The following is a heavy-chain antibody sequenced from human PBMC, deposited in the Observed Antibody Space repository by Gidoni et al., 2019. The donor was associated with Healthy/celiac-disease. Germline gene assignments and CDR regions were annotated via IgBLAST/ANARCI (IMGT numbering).Heavy chain of an antibody. CDR3: ARARGFWSGYTSRPYYFDY. V-gene: IGHV4-34*01. J-gene: IGHJ4*02. Sequence: QVQLQQWGAGLLKPSETLSLTCAVYGGSFSGYYWSWIRQPPGKGLEWIGEINHSGSTNYNPSLKSRVTISVDTSKNQFSLKLSSVTAADTAVYYCARARGFWSGYTSRPYYFDYWGQGTLVTVSS. D-gene: IGHD3-3*01. CDR2: INHSGST. CDR1: GGSFSGYY.